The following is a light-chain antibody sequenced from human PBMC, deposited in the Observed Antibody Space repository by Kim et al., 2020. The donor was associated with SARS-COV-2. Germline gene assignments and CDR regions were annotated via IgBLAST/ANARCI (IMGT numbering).Light chain of an antibody. J-gene: IGKJ4*01. CDR2: DAS. Sequence: LSPGERATLSCRASQSVSSYLAWYQQKPGQPPRLLIYDASNWATGIPARFSGSGSGTDFTLTISSLEPEDFAVYYCQQRSNWPLTFGGGTKVDIK. CDR3: QQRSNWPLT. CDR1: QSVSSY. V-gene: IGKV3-11*01.